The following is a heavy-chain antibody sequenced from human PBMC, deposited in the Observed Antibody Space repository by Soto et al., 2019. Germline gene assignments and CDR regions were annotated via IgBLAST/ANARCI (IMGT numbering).Heavy chain of an antibody. V-gene: IGHV3-74*01. CDR1: GFIFSSYW. CDR3: ARGGVVRGNWIDP. D-gene: IGHD3-10*01. CDR2: INSDGSTT. Sequence: GGSLRLSCAASGFIFSSYWMQWVRQAPGKGLLWVSRINSDGSTTNYADSVKGRFTISRDNAKNTLYLQMNSLRAEDTAVYYCARGGVVRGNWIDPWGQGTLVTVSS. J-gene: IGHJ5*02.